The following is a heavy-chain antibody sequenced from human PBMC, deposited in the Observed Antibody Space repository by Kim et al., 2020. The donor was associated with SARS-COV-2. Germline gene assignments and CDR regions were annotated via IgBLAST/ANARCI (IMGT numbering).Heavy chain of an antibody. J-gene: IGHJ6*02. V-gene: IGHV3-48*03. D-gene: IGHD1-26*01. CDR3: ARDLGDSGSYYHYYYGMDV. Sequence: GRFTISRDTAKNSLYLQMNSLRAEDTTVYYCARDLGDSGSYYHYYYGMDVWGQGTTVTVSS.